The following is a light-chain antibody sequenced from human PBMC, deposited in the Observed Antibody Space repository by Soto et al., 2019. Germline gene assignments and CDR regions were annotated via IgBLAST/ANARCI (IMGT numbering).Light chain of an antibody. V-gene: IGLV2-14*01. CDR3: SSYTSTKTLV. Sequence: QSALTQPASVSGSPGQSITISCTGTRSDVGGYNFVSWYQQHPGKVPKLLIYDVTHRPSGVSNRFSASKSANTASLTISGLQAEDEADYYCSSYTSTKTLVFGGGTKLTVL. J-gene: IGLJ2*01. CDR2: DVT. CDR1: RSDVGGYNF.